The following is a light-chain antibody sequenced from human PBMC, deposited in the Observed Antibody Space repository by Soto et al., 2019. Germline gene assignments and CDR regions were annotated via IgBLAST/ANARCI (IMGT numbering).Light chain of an antibody. CDR2: DNN. CDR3: GTWDSSLSAVV. J-gene: IGLJ2*01. V-gene: IGLV1-51*01. Sequence: QSVLTQPPSVSAAPGQTVTISCSGSSSNIGNNNVSWYQQLPGTAPKLLIYDNNKRPSGIPDRFSGSKSGTSATLGITGLQTGDEADYYCGTWDSSLSAVVFGGGTQLTVL. CDR1: SSNIGNNN.